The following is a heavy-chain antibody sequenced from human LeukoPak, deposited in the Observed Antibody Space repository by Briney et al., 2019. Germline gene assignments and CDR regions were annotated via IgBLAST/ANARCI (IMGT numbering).Heavy chain of an antibody. V-gene: IGHV3-30*04. CDR2: ISYDGRNK. CDR3: AREGDLMGATMDS. Sequence: PGRSLRLSCAASGFTFSNYAMHWVRQAPGKGLEWVAVISYDGRNKYYADSVKGRFSISSDNSKSTLYLQMHRLRAEDTAVYYCAREGDLMGATMDSWGQGTLVIVSS. J-gene: IGHJ5*01. CDR1: GFTFSNYA. D-gene: IGHD3-16*01.